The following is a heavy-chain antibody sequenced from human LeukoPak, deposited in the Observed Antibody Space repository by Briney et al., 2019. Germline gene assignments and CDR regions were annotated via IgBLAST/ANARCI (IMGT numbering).Heavy chain of an antibody. CDR2: IYSGGTT. D-gene: IGHD2-2*01. J-gene: IGHJ4*02. CDR3: ARDAGCSTTSCRPGYFDY. CDR1: GFTVSSNF. Sequence: PGGSLRLSCAASGFTVSSNFMNWVRQAPGKGLEWVSVIYSGGTTYYADSVKGRFTVSRDNSKNTLYLPMNSLRAEDTAVYYCARDAGCSTTSCRPGYFDYWGQGTLVTVSS. V-gene: IGHV3-66*02.